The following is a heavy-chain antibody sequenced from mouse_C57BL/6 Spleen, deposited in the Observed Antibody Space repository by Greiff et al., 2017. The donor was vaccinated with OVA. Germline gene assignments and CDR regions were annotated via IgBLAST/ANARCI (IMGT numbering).Heavy chain of an antibody. Sequence: QVQLQQPGAELVRPGTSVKLSCKASGYTFTSYWMHWVKQRPGQGLEWIGVIDPSDSYTNYNQKFKGKATLTVDTSSSTAYMQLSSLTSEDSAVYYCARGGTVVANYFDVWGTGTTVTVSS. CDR2: IDPSDSYT. J-gene: IGHJ1*03. CDR1: GYTFTSYW. V-gene: IGHV1-59*01. CDR3: ARGGTVVANYFDV. D-gene: IGHD1-1*01.